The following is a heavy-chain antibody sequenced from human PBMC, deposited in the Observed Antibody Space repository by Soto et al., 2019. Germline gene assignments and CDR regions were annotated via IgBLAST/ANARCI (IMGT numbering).Heavy chain of an antibody. V-gene: IGHV4-34*01. D-gene: IGHD6-13*01. CDR1: GGSFSGYY. CDR2: INHSRST. CDR3: ARGYIAAAGTGWFDP. Sequence: SETLSLTCAVYGGSFSGYYWSWIRQPPGKGLEWIGEINHSRSTNYNPSLKSRVTISVDTSKNQFSLKLSSVTAADTAVYYCARGYIAAAGTGWFDPWGQGTLVTVSS. J-gene: IGHJ5*02.